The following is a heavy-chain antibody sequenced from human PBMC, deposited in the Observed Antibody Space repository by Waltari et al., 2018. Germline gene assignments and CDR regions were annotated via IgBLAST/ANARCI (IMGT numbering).Heavy chain of an antibody. CDR3: AREYCSSTSCYYYYYGMDV. CDR1: GDSVSSNRPA. Sequence: QVQLQQSGPGLVKPSQTLSLTCAISGDSVSSNRPAWNWIRQSPSRGLEWLGRTYYRSKWYNDYAVSVKSRITINPDTSKNQFSLQLNSVTPEDTAVYYCAREYCSSTSCYYYYYGMDVWGQGTTVTVSS. D-gene: IGHD2-2*01. V-gene: IGHV6-1*01. J-gene: IGHJ6*02. CDR2: TYYRSKWYN.